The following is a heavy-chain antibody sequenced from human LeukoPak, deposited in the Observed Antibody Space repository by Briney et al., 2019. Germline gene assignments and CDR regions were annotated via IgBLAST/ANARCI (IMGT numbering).Heavy chain of an antibody. Sequence: PGGSLRLSCAASGFTFSSYAMSWVRQPPGKGLEWVSTITDSGRNTYYADSVKGRFTIARDNSKDTLYLQMNGVRAEDTAVYYCAKVTSSGWYLNYWGQGTLVSVSS. D-gene: IGHD6-19*01. J-gene: IGHJ4*02. CDR3: AKVTSSGWYLNY. CDR2: ITDSGRNT. CDR1: GFTFSSYA. V-gene: IGHV3-23*01.